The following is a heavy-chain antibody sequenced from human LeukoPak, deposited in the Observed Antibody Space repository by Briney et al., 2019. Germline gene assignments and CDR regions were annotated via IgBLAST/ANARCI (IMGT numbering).Heavy chain of an antibody. J-gene: IGHJ1*01. Sequence: SETLSLTCTVSGGYINSHYWGWIRQPPGKVLEYIGYISYTGSAIYSPSLESRVTISIDTSKNQFSLKLKSVTAADTAVYYCARAVDSSGFSPFQHWGQGTLVTVSS. CDR1: GGYINSHY. D-gene: IGHD3-22*01. CDR2: ISYTGSA. CDR3: ARAVDSSGFSPFQH. V-gene: IGHV4-59*08.